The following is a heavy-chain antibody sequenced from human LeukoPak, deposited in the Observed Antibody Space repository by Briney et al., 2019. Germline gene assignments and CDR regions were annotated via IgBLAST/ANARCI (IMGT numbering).Heavy chain of an antibody. CDR1: GGTFSSYA. Sequence: SVKVSCKASGGTFSSYAISWVRQAPGQGLEWMGGIIPIFGTANYAQKFQGRVTMTRDMSTSTVYMELSSLRSEDTAVYYCARATVTNLYYFDYWGQGTLVTVSS. J-gene: IGHJ4*02. CDR2: IIPIFGTA. V-gene: IGHV1-69*05. CDR3: ARATVTNLYYFDY. D-gene: IGHD4-17*01.